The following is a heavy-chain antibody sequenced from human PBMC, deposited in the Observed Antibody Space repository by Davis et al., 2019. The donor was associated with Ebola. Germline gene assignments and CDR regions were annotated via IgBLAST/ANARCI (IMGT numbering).Heavy chain of an antibody. Sequence: GESLKISCAASGFTFSSYAMSWVRQAPGKGLEWVSVISGSGGSTYYADSVKGRFTISRDNSKNTLYLQMNSLRAEDTAVYYCAKVLQATNILATTYYYYGLDVWGQGTTVTVSS. J-gene: IGHJ6*02. CDR1: GFTFSSYA. CDR3: AKVLQATNILATTYYYYGLDV. CDR2: ISGSGGST. V-gene: IGHV3-23*01. D-gene: IGHD5-12*01.